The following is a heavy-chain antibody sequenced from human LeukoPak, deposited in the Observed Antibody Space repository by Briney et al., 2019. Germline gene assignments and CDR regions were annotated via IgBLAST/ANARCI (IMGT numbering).Heavy chain of an antibody. Sequence: GASVKVSCKASGYTFTGYYMHWVRQAPGQGLEWMGRIDPNSGGTNYAQKFQGRVTMTRDTSISTAYMELSRLRSDDTAVYYCARGGRLFCGGDCYSWDYWGQGTLVTVSS. J-gene: IGHJ4*02. CDR1: GYTFTGYY. D-gene: IGHD2-21*02. CDR2: IDPNSGGT. V-gene: IGHV1-2*06. CDR3: ARGGRLFCGGDCYSWDY.